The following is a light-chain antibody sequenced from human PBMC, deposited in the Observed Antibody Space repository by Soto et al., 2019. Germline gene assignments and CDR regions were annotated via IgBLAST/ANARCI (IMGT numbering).Light chain of an antibody. CDR2: GAS. Sequence: ETVMTQSLATLSVSPGERATLSCRASQSVSSKLAWYQQKPGQAPRLLIYGASTRATGIPARFSGSGSGTQFTLSISSLQSEDSAVYYCQQYNNWPPITFGQGTRLEI. J-gene: IGKJ5*01. V-gene: IGKV3D-15*01. CDR3: QQYNNWPPIT. CDR1: QSVSSK.